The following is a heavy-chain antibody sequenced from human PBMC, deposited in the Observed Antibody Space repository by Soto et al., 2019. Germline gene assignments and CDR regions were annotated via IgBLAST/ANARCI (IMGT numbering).Heavy chain of an antibody. D-gene: IGHD1-26*01. CDR2: ISSDGNHK. CDR3: ARWEQPLFDY. CDR1: GFTVSAYT. V-gene: IGHV3-30-3*01. J-gene: IGHJ4*02. Sequence: QVQLVESGGGVVQPGRSLRLSCAASGFTVSAYTMHWVRQAPGKGLEWVAVISSDGNHKYYTDSVKCRFTISRDTSTHTLYLQMTSLRAEDKAVYYCARWEQPLFDYWGQGTLVTVSS.